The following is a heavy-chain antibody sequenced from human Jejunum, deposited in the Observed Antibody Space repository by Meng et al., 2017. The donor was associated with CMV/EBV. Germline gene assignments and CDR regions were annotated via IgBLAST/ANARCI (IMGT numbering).Heavy chain of an antibody. CDR3: VRDGTWGH. CDR1: GDEVSSNSAT. Sequence: AILGDEVSSNSATWNWIRQSPSRGLEWLGRTYYRSKWYDDCATSVKGRITINADTAKNQFSLHLNSVTPEDTAVYYCVRDGTWGHWGQGTRVTVSS. CDR2: TYYRSKWYD. D-gene: IGHD3-16*01. V-gene: IGHV6-1*01. J-gene: IGHJ4*02.